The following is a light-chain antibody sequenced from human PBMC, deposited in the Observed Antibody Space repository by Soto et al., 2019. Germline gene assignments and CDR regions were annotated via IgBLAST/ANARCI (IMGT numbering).Light chain of an antibody. V-gene: IGKV3-15*01. Sequence: EIVMTQSPATLSVSPGERATLSCRASQSVSSNLAWYQQKPGQAPRLLIYGASTRAAGMPARFSGSGSGTEFTLTISSLQSEDFGVYYCQQYNNWSLYTFGQGTKLEIK. J-gene: IGKJ2*01. CDR1: QSVSSN. CDR3: QQYNNWSLYT. CDR2: GAS.